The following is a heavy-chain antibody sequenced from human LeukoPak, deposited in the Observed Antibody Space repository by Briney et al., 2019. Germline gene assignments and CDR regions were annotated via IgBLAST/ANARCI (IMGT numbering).Heavy chain of an antibody. J-gene: IGHJ3*02. CDR1: GSTFSSYW. CDR2: FYPADSDS. Sequence: KGGGSLQISCQASGSTFSSYWIGGVRRLPGKGLEWMGIFYPADSDSRYSPSFQGQVTISADKSISTAYLQWSSLKASDTAMYYCARSKYDAFHIWGQGTMVTVSS. V-gene: IGHV5-51*01. CDR3: ARSKYDAFHI.